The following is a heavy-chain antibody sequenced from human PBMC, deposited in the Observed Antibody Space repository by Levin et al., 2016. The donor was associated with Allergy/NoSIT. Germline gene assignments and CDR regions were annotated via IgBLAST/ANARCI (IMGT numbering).Heavy chain of an antibody. Sequence: WIRQPPGKGLEWVANIKQDGSEKYYVDSVKGRFTISRDNAKNSLYLQMNSLRAEDTAVYYCATHRVPAAKGWGQGTLVTVSS. J-gene: IGHJ4*02. CDR2: IKQDGSEK. CDR3: ATHRVPAAKG. V-gene: IGHV3-7*03. D-gene: IGHD2-2*01.